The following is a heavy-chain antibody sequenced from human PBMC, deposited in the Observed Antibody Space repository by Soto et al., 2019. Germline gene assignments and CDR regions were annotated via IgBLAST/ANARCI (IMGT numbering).Heavy chain of an antibody. CDR1: SGSVSSGTYY. J-gene: IGHJ1*01. V-gene: IGHV4-61*01. D-gene: IGHD2-2*03. Sequence: QVQLQESGPGLVKPSETLSLTCSVSSGSVSSGTYYWRWIRQPPGRGLEWIGHIYSSGSTHYNPSIKSRVTISVDTSKNQFSLILSSVTAADTAMYYCARDSEAAGYQYGGKGTLVTVSS. CDR3: ARDSEAAGYQY. CDR2: IYSSGST.